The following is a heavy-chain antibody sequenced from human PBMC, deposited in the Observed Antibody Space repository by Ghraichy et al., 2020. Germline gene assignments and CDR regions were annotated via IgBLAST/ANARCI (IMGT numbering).Heavy chain of an antibody. CDR3: ARASGFLEYFQH. J-gene: IGHJ1*01. D-gene: IGHD3-3*01. Sequence: ESLNISCAVYGGSFRGYYWSWIRQPPGKGLEWIGEIDHSGNTNYSPSLESRVTISVDTSKSQISLRLSSVTAADTAVYFCARASGFLEYFQHWGQGTLVTVSS. CDR1: GGSFRGYY. CDR2: IDHSGNT. V-gene: IGHV4-34*01.